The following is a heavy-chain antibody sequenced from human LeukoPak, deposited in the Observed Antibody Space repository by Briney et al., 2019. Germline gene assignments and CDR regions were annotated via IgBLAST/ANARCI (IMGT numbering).Heavy chain of an antibody. D-gene: IGHD1-1*01. CDR2: IYPGDSDT. CDR3: ARRGNWNFDY. CDR1: GYRFANQW. Sequence: GESLKISCKGSGYRFANQWIGWVRQMPGKGLEWVGVIYPGDSDTRYSPSFQGQVTISADTSISTAYLQGSSLKASDTALYFCARRGNWNFDYWGQGTLVTVSS. J-gene: IGHJ4*02. V-gene: IGHV5-51*01.